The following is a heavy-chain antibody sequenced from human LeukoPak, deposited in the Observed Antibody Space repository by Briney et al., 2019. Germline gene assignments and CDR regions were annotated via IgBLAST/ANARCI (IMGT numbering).Heavy chain of an antibody. D-gene: IGHD3-10*01. CDR1: GFFFSHYG. Sequence: GRSLRLSCAASGFFFSHYGMHWVRQAPGKGLEWVAMISYDGGNKFYADSVKGRFTISRDNSKNTVYLQMNSLRGEDTAVYYCTRDREFEGYYFDYWGQGTLVTVSS. CDR3: TRDREFEGYYFDY. CDR2: ISYDGGNK. V-gene: IGHV3-30*03. J-gene: IGHJ4*02.